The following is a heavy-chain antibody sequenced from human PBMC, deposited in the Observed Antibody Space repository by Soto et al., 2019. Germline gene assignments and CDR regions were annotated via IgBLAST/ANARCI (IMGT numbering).Heavy chain of an antibody. Sequence: QVQLQESGPGLVKPSGTLSLTCAVSGGSISSSNWWTWVRQPPGKGLEWIGEIYHSGTTINYNPSLKSRVSISIGKSNNQFSLKVRSVTAADTAIYYCARLAGTCYSCQTTWFDAWGQGTLVTVSS. CDR3: ARLAGTCYSCQTTWFDA. J-gene: IGHJ5*02. CDR2: IYHSGTTI. CDR1: GGSISSSNW. D-gene: IGHD2-15*01. V-gene: IGHV4-4*02.